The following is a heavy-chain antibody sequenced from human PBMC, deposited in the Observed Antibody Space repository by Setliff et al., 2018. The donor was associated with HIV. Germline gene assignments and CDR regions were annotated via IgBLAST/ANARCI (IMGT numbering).Heavy chain of an antibody. Sequence: GESLKISCKGSGYSFTSYWIGWVRQMPGKGLEWMGIIYPGDSDTRYSPSFQGQVTISADKSISTAYLQWSSLGLDDTAVYYCARAEEGALWFGRYYHHMDVWGKGTTVTVSS. CDR3: ARAEEGALWFGRYYHHMDV. CDR2: IYPGDSDT. CDR1: GYSFTSYW. D-gene: IGHD3-10*01. J-gene: IGHJ6*03. V-gene: IGHV5-51*01.